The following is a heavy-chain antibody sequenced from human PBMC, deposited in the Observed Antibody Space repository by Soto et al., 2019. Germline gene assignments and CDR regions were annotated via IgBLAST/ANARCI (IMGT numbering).Heavy chain of an antibody. J-gene: IGHJ6*02. D-gene: IGHD6-19*01. Sequence: SQTLSLTCAISGDSVSSNSAAWNWIRQSPSRGLEWLGRTYYRSKWYNDYAVSVKSRITINPDTSKNQFSLQLNSVTPEDTAVYYCARDRETAVAASYYYYGMDVWGQGTTVTVSS. CDR2: TYYRSKWYN. V-gene: IGHV6-1*01. CDR1: GDSVSSNSAA. CDR3: ARDRETAVAASYYYYGMDV.